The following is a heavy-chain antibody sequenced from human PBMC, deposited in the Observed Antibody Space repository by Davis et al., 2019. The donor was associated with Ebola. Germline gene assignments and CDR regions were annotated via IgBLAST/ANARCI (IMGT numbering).Heavy chain of an antibody. V-gene: IGHV3-13*01. CDR1: GFTFRSYD. J-gene: IGHJ5*02. CDR2: IGAAGDT. Sequence: PGGSLRLSCAASGFTFRSYDMHWVRQATGKGLEWVSAIGAAGDTYYPVSVKGRFTISRENAKNSLYLQMNSLRAEYTAVYYCARAGFGSTWFDRWGQGILVTVSS. CDR3: ARAGFGSTWFDR. D-gene: IGHD6-13*01.